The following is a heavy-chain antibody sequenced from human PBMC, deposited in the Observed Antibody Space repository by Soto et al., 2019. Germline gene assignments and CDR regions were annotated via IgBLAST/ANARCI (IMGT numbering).Heavy chain of an antibody. CDR3: AKDVGQQLVLNYGMDV. J-gene: IGHJ6*02. Sequence: QVQLVESGGGVIQPGTSLSLSCGSSGFTFRSFGMYWVRQAPGKGLVWVAVVSYDGNHKYYADSVKGRFTVSRDNAKNMLYLQMNSLRGEDTAVYYCAKDVGQQLVLNYGMDVWGQGTTVTVSS. CDR1: GFTFRSFG. D-gene: IGHD6-13*01. CDR2: VSYDGNHK. V-gene: IGHV3-30*18.